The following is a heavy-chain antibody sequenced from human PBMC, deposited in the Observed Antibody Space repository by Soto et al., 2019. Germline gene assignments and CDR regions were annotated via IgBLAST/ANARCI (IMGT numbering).Heavy chain of an antibody. CDR3: ASLYSSSSINYFDY. V-gene: IGHV5-51*01. CDR2: IYPGDSDT. J-gene: IGHJ4*02. CDR1: RYSFTSYW. D-gene: IGHD6-6*01. Sequence: PGASLKISYEGSRYSFTSYWIGCRRQMPGKGLEWMGIIYPGDSDTRYSPSFQGQVTISADKSISTAYLQWSSLKASDTAMYYCASLYSSSSINYFDYWGQGTLVTVSS.